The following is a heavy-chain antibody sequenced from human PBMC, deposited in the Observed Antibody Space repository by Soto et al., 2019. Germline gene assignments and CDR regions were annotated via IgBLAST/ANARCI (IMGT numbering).Heavy chain of an antibody. CDR2: IKSKTDGGTT. Sequence: EVQLVESGGGLVKPGGSLRLSCAASGFTFSNAWMSWVRQAPGKGLEWVGRIKSKTDGGTTDYAAPVKGRFTISRDDSKNTMYLQMNSLKTEDTAVYYCTTSRFLEWSLPEPFDYWGQGTLVTVSS. CDR3: TTSRFLEWSLPEPFDY. V-gene: IGHV3-15*01. J-gene: IGHJ4*02. D-gene: IGHD3-3*01. CDR1: GFTFSNAW.